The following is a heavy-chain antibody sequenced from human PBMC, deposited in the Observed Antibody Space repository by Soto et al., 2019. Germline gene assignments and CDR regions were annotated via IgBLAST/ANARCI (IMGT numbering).Heavy chain of an antibody. CDR2: ISAYNGNT. CDR1: GYTFTSYG. CDR3: ARGMGGRTRTNYGYYGMDV. D-gene: IGHD1-7*01. Sequence: GASVKVSCKASGYTFTSYGISWVRQAPGQGLEWMGWISAYNGNTNYAQKLQGRVTMTTDTSTSTAYMELRSLRSDDTAVYYCARGMGGRTRTNYGYYGMDVWGQGTTVTVSS. J-gene: IGHJ6*02. V-gene: IGHV1-18*01.